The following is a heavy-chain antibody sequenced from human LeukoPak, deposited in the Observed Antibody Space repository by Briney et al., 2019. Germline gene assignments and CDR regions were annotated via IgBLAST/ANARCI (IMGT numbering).Heavy chain of an antibody. CDR2: ISSSSSYI. J-gene: IGHJ4*02. Sequence: PGGSLRLSCAASGFTFSTYNMNWVRQAPGKGLEWVSSISSSSSYIYYADSVKGRFTISRDNAKNSLYLQMNSLRAEDTAVYYCARKADCSGGSRFYWEYWGQGTLVTVSS. D-gene: IGHD2-15*01. CDR3: ARKADCSGGSRFYWEY. V-gene: IGHV3-21*01. CDR1: GFTFSTYN.